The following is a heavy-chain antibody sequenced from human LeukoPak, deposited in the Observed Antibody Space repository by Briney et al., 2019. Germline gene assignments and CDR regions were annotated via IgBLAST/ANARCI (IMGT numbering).Heavy chain of an antibody. Sequence: GSLRLSCAASGFTFSSYEMNWVRQAPGKGLEWVSYISSSGSTIYYADSVKGRFTISRDNAKNSLYLQMNSLRAEDTAVYYCARAGPYDSRGHFDYWGQGTLVTVSS. D-gene: IGHD3-22*01. V-gene: IGHV3-48*03. CDR3: ARAGPYDSRGHFDY. CDR1: GFTFSSYE. J-gene: IGHJ4*02. CDR2: ISSSGSTI.